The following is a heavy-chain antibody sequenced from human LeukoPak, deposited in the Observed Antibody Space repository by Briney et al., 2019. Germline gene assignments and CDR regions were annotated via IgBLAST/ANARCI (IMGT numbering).Heavy chain of an antibody. CDR1: GGSISSGDYY. J-gene: IGHJ4*02. Sequence: PSETLSLTCTVSGGSISSGDYYWSWIRQPPGKGLEWIGYIYYSGSTYYIPSLKSRVTISVDTSKNQFSLKLSSVTAADTAVYYCARGAIWFGELSTYFGYWGQGTLVTVSS. CDR3: ARGAIWFGELSTYFGY. CDR2: IYYSGST. D-gene: IGHD3-10*01. V-gene: IGHV4-30-4*01.